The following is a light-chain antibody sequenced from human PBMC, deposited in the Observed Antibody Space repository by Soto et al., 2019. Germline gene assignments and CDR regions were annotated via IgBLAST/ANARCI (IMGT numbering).Light chain of an antibody. J-gene: IGKJ2*01. V-gene: IGKV3-20*01. CDR1: QSVTDNY. CDR3: QQYGSSPYA. Sequence: IVLTQSPGTLSLSPGERATLSCRASQSVTDNYLAWYQHKPGQAPRLLIYDASTRATAIPDRFSGSGSGTYFTLTVTSLEPEDFAVYYCQQYGSSPYAFGQGTKLEIK. CDR2: DAS.